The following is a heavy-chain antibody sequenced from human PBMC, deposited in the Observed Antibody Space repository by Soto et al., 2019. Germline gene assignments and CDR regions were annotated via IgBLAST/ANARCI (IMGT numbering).Heavy chain of an antibody. Sequence: ASVKVSCKASGYTFTSYGISWVRQAPGQGLEWMGWISAYNGNTNYAQKLQGRVTMTTDTSTSTAYMELRSLRSDDTAMYYCARETKSRRYFDYWGQGTLVTVSS. CDR3: ARETKSRRYFDY. CDR1: GYTFTSYG. CDR2: ISAYNGNT. D-gene: IGHD2-8*01. J-gene: IGHJ4*02. V-gene: IGHV1-18*01.